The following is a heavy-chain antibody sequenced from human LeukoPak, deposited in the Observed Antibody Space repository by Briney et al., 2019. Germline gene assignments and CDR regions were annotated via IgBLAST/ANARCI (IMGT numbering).Heavy chain of an antibody. CDR1: GGSISSYY. CDR3: ARGYGDYYYYYMDV. D-gene: IGHD4-17*01. Sequence: SETLSLTCTVSGGSISSYYWSWIRQPPGKGLEWIGYIYYSGSTNYSPSLKSRVTISVDTSKNQFSLKLSSVTAADTAVYYCARGYGDYYYYYMDVWGKGTTVTVSS. CDR2: IYYSGST. J-gene: IGHJ6*03. V-gene: IGHV4-59*01.